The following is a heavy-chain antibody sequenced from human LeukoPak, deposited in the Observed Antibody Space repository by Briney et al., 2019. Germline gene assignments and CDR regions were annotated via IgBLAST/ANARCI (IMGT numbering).Heavy chain of an antibody. J-gene: IGHJ1*01. CDR2: IYPGDSET. V-gene: IGHV5-51*01. CDR3: ARSIAAAGVDEYFQH. Sequence: GESLKISCKASGYTYTSHWIGWVRQMSGKGLEWMGIIYPGDSETRYSPSFQGQVTISADKSISTAYLQWSSLKASDTAMYYCARSIAAAGVDEYFQHWGQGTLVTVSS. CDR1: GYTYTSHW. D-gene: IGHD6-13*01.